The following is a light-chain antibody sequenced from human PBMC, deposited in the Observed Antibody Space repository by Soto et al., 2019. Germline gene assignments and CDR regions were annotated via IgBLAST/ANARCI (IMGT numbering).Light chain of an antibody. CDR3: CAYTSTSALYV. Sequence: QSVLTQPASVSGSPGQSITISCTGTSSDFGNYNLVSWYQQHPGKVPKLILFEVNKRPSGFSGRFSGSKSGNTASLTISGLQTEDEADYYCCAYTSTSALYVFGTGTKLTVL. CDR2: EVN. J-gene: IGLJ1*01. V-gene: IGLV2-14*02. CDR1: SSDFGNYNL.